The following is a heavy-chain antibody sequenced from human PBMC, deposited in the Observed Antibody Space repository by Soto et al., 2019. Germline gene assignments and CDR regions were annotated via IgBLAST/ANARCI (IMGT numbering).Heavy chain of an antibody. Sequence: GGSLRLSCAASGFTFGSYGMHWVRQAPGKGLEWVAVISYDGSNKYYADSVRGRFTISRDNSNNMLYLQMNSLRAEDTAVYYCANIRNVVYAHNAYWGQGTLVTVSS. CDR3: ANIRNVVYAHNAY. J-gene: IGHJ4*02. V-gene: IGHV3-30*18. D-gene: IGHD2-8*02. CDR1: GFTFGSYG. CDR2: ISYDGSNK.